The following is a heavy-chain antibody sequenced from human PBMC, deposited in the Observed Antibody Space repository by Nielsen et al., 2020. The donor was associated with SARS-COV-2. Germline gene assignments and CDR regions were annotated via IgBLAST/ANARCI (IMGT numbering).Heavy chain of an antibody. D-gene: IGHD4-23*01. Sequence: GESLKISCAASGFTFSSYAMSWVRQAPGKGLEWVSAISGSGGSTYYADSVKGRFTISRDNSKNTLYLQMNSLRAEDTAVYYCAKGDGGNYGYWGQGTLVTVSS. CDR1: GFTFSSYA. CDR2: ISGSGGST. J-gene: IGHJ4*02. CDR3: AKGDGGNYGY. V-gene: IGHV3-23*01.